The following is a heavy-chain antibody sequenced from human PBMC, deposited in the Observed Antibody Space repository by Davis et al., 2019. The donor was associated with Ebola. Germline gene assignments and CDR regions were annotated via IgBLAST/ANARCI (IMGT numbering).Heavy chain of an antibody. J-gene: IGHJ3*02. Sequence: GESLKISCAATGFTFSSNSMNWVRQAPGKGLEWLSYISSTGNTKYNADSVKGRFIISRDNAKNSLYLQMNSLRDEDTAVYYCARDRVTIFGVVIMRDAFDIWGQGTMVTVSS. D-gene: IGHD3-3*01. CDR2: ISSTGNTK. CDR1: GFTFSSNS. CDR3: ARDRVTIFGVVIMRDAFDI. V-gene: IGHV3-48*02.